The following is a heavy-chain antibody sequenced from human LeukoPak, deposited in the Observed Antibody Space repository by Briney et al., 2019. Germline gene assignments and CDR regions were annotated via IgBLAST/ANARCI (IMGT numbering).Heavy chain of an antibody. Sequence: SETLSLTCTVYRGFISSYYWSWIRQPPGKGLEWIGYIYYSGSTNYNPSLKSRVTISVDTSKNQFSLKLSSVTAADTAVYYCARGYCSGVSCSLFDYWGQGTLVTVSS. CDR3: ARGYCSGVSCSLFDY. J-gene: IGHJ4*02. CDR1: RGFISSYY. V-gene: IGHV4-59*01. D-gene: IGHD2-15*01. CDR2: IYYSGST.